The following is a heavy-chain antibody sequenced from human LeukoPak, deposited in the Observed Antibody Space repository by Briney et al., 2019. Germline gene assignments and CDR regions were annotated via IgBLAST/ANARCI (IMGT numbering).Heavy chain of an antibody. Sequence: TTSETLSLTCTVSGGSISSSYWSWIRQPPGKGLEWIGYIYYSGSTNYNPSLKSRVTISVDTSKNQFSLKLNSVTAADTAVYYCAKDEEHIVVVTATPGVYWGQGTLVTVSS. D-gene: IGHD2-21*02. CDR3: AKDEEHIVVVTATPGVY. J-gene: IGHJ4*02. CDR1: GGSISSSY. CDR2: IYYSGST. V-gene: IGHV4-59*01.